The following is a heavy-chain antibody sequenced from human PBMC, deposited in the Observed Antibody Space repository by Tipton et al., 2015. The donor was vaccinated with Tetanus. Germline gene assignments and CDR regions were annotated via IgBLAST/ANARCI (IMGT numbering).Heavy chain of an antibody. Sequence: SLRLSCATSGFIFNSYGIHWVRQAPGKGLEWVAVTWSHGGNIYYADSVKGRCAVSRDNSKNTLYLQMNSLRAEDTAVYYCAKSLYGGTDYWGQGTLVTVSS. V-gene: IGHV3-33*06. CDR3: AKSLYGGTDY. J-gene: IGHJ4*02. D-gene: IGHD2-2*02. CDR1: GFIFNSYG. CDR2: TWSHGGNI.